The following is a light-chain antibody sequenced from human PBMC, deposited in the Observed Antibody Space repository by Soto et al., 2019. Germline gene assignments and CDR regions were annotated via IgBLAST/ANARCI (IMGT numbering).Light chain of an antibody. CDR2: EAS. J-gene: IGKJ1*01. CDR1: QTINRW. CDR3: QQYDSYPWT. Sequence: DIQMTQSPSTLSASVGDRVTITCRASQTINRWLAWHQQKPGKAPKLLIYEASNLETGVPSRFGGSGSGTEFTLIISSLQPDEFATYYCQQYDSYPWTVGQGTKVDIK. V-gene: IGKV1-5*03.